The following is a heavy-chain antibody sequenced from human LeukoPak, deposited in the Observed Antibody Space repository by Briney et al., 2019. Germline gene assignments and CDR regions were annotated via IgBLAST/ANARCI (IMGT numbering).Heavy chain of an antibody. V-gene: IGHV3-74*01. D-gene: IGHD3-3*01. CDR1: GFTFSSYW. J-gene: IGHJ5*02. CDR2: INSDGSST. Sequence: GGSLRLSCAASGFTFSSYWMHWVRQAPGKGLVWVSRINSDGSSTSYADSVKGRFTISRDNAENTLYLQMNSLRAEDTAVYYCARVRYYGNWFDPWGQGTLVTVSS. CDR3: ARVRYYGNWFDP.